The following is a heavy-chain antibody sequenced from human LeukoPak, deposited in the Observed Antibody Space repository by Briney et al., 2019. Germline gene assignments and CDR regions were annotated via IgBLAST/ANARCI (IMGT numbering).Heavy chain of an antibody. CDR1: GFTFSNAW. CDR2: INHSGST. D-gene: IGHD3-10*01. J-gene: IGHJ5*02. V-gene: IGHV4-34*01. CDR3: ARRPNYYGSGSYYKSVWFDP. Sequence: GSLRLSCAASGFTFSNAWMSWVRQPPGKGLEWIGEINHSGSTNYNPSLKSRVTISVDTSKNQFSLKLSSVTAADTAVYYCARRPNYYGSGSYYKSVWFDPWGQGTLVTVSS.